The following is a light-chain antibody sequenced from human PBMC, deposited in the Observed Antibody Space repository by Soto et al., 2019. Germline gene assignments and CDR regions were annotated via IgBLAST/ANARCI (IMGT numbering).Light chain of an antibody. V-gene: IGKV3-11*01. CDR3: QQRFNWPRFT. J-gene: IGKJ2*01. Sequence: EIVLTQSPATLSLSPGERATLSCRASQSVSSYLAWYQQKPGQAPRLLIYHASNRATGIPARFSGGGTGTDFTLTIISLAPEDLAVYYCQQRFNWPRFTCGQGTKLEIK. CDR1: QSVSSY. CDR2: HAS.